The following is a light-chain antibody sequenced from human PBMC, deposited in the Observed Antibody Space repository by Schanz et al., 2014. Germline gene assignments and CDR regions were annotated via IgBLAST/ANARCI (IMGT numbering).Light chain of an antibody. Sequence: DIQMTQSPSSLSASIGDRVTITCRTSQNIDSYLNWYQHKPGKAPKVLIHSASVLQRGVPSRFSGSESGTDFTLTISSLQPEDFATYYCQHSYSPTWTFGQGTKVESK. J-gene: IGKJ1*01. CDR1: QNIDSY. CDR2: SAS. CDR3: QHSYSPTWT. V-gene: IGKV1-39*01.